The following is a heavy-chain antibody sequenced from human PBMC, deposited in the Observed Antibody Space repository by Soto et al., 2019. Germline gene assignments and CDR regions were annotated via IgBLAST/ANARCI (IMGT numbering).Heavy chain of an antibody. J-gene: IGHJ4*02. CDR1: GFTFSTYP. V-gene: IGHV3-64*01. CDR3: ARGIGRSRSWDYFDY. CDR2: ISTDGSST. D-gene: IGHD6-13*01. Sequence: EVRVVESGGGLVQPGGSLRLSCTASGFTFSTYPMHWVRQAPGKGLEYVSAISTDGSSTYYANSVKGRFTISRDNSKNTLYLQMGSLRADDMAMYCCARGIGRSRSWDYFDYWGQGTLVTVSS.